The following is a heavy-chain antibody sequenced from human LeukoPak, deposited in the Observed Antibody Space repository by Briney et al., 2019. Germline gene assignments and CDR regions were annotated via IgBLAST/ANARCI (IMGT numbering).Heavy chain of an antibody. CDR3: AKVYYDFWSTGLEYYYYMDV. D-gene: IGHD3-3*01. V-gene: IGHV3-23*01. Sequence: GSLRLSCAASGFTFSSYAMSWVRQAPGKGLEWVSAISGSGGSTYYADSVKGRFTISRDNSKNTLYLQMSSLRAEDTAVYYCAKVYYDFWSTGLEYYYYMDVWGKGTTVTVSS. J-gene: IGHJ6*03. CDR2: ISGSGGST. CDR1: GFTFSSYA.